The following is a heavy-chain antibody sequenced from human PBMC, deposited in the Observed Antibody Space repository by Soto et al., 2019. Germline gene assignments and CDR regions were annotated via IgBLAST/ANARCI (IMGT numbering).Heavy chain of an antibody. J-gene: IGHJ6*02. Sequence: QITLKESGPTLVRPTQTLTLTCSFSGFSLNTNGMGVGWIRQPPGKALEWLAFIYWDEDKRYSPSLKTRLTVITDTSKNEVVLTLTNLDPLDTGTYYCAWWNYESGLDVWGQGTTVTVSS. V-gene: IGHV2-5*02. D-gene: IGHD1-7*01. CDR1: GFSLNTNGMG. CDR3: AWWNYESGLDV. CDR2: IYWDEDK.